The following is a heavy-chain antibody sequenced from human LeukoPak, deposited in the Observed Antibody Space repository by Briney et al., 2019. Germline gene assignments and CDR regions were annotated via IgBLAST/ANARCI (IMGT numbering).Heavy chain of an antibody. V-gene: IGHV3-30-3*01. CDR1: GFTFISYT. CDR2: ISSDGSDYDGSNK. D-gene: IGHD3-22*01. J-gene: IGHJ1*01. CDR3: ARPNYYDSSGYLATLAEYFQH. Sequence: GGSLRLSCAASGFTFISYTMHWVRQAPGKGLEWVAVISSDGSDYDGSNKYYADSVKGRFTISRDNSKNTLYLQMNSLRAEDTAVYYCARPNYYDSSGYLATLAEYFQHWGQGTLVTVSS.